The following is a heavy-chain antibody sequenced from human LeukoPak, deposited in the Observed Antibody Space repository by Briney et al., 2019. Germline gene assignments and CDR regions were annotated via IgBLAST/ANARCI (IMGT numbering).Heavy chain of an antibody. V-gene: IGHV3-7*01. CDR2: INQGGSDK. Sequence: GGSLRLSCAASEFSFSSYWMSWVRQAPGRGLEWVANINQGGSDKYYVDSVKGRFTISRDNANNLLYLQMNSLRGEDTAVYYCTRDRSRAEDDWGQGTLVTVSS. D-gene: IGHD6-25*01. J-gene: IGHJ4*02. CDR3: TRDRSRAEDD. CDR1: EFSFSSYW.